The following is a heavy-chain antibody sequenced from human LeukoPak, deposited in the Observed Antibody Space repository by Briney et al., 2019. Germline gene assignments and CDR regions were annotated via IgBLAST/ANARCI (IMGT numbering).Heavy chain of an antibody. CDR2: ISSSGSTI. CDR3: GSGGYDAFDI. CDR1: GFTFSSYE. D-gene: IGHD3-10*01. V-gene: IGHV3-48*03. Sequence: GGSLRLSCAASGFTFSSYEMNWVRQAPGKGLEWVSYISSSGSTIYYADSVKGRFTISRDNAKNSLYLQMNSLRAEDTAVYYCGSGGYDAFDIWGQGTMVTVSS. J-gene: IGHJ3*02.